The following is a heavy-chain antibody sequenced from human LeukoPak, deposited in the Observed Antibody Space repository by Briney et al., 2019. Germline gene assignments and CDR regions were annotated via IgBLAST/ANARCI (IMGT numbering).Heavy chain of an antibody. V-gene: IGHV1-8*02. CDR3: ARFQDYDILTGHYYYYMDV. Sequence: ASVKVSCKASGYTFTSYGISWVRQAPGQGLEWMGWMNPNSGNTGYAQKFQGRVTMTRNTSISTAYMELSSLRSEDTAVYYCARFQDYDILTGHYYYYMDVWGKGTTVTISS. CDR2: MNPNSGNT. D-gene: IGHD3-9*01. CDR1: GYTFTSYG. J-gene: IGHJ6*03.